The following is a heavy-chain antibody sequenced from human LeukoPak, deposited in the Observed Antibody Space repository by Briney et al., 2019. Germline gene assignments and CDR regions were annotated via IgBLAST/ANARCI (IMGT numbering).Heavy chain of an antibody. CDR1: GYSFPSYG. J-gene: IGHJ6*02. Sequence: ASVKVSCKASGYSFPSYGISWVRQAPGQGPEWMGWISPYNDNTNYAQKLRGRVTMTTDTSTSTAYMELRSLRSDDTAVYYCARFNSSGWFYYYYYGMDVWGQGTTVTVSS. V-gene: IGHV1-18*01. CDR2: ISPYNDNT. D-gene: IGHD6-19*01. CDR3: ARFNSSGWFYYYYYGMDV.